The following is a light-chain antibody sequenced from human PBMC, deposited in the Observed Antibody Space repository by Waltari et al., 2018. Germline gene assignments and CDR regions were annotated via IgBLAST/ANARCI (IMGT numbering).Light chain of an antibody. V-gene: IGKV3-20*01. CDR3: QQYGSSPPRT. CDR2: GAS. J-gene: IGKJ1*01. Sequence: EIVLTQSPGTLSLSPGERATLSCRASQTVSSSYLAWYQQNPGQAPRLLIYGASSRATGIPDRFSGSGSGTGFTLTISRLEPEDFAVYYCQQYGSSPPRTFGQGTKVEIK. CDR1: QTVSSSY.